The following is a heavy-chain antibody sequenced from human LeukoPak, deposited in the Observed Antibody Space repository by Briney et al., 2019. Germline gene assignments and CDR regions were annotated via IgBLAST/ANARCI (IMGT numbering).Heavy chain of an antibody. J-gene: IGHJ4*02. CDR1: GFTFSRYA. D-gene: IGHD3-22*01. Sequence: PGRSLRLSCAASGFTFSRYAMYWVRQAPGKGLEWVAVISYDGSTTYDADSVKGRFTISRDNSKNTLYLQMSSLRAEDTAVYYCVNSRYDSSGYYRGSFDYWGQGTLVTVSS. V-gene: IGHV3-30*14. CDR3: VNSRYDSSGYYRGSFDY. CDR2: ISYDGSTT.